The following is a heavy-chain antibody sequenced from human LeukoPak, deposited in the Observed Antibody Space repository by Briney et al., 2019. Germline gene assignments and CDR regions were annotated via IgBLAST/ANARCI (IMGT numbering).Heavy chain of an antibody. CDR3: ARDDRDGYLDY. J-gene: IGHJ4*02. Sequence: GGSLRLSCAASGFTVSSSYMSWVRQAPGKGLEWVSVIYSGGSTYYADSVKGRFTISRDNSKNTLYLQMNSLRAEDTAVYYCARDDRDGYLDYWGQGTLVTVSS. CDR2: IYSGGST. CDR1: GFTVSSSY. V-gene: IGHV3-53*01. D-gene: IGHD5-24*01.